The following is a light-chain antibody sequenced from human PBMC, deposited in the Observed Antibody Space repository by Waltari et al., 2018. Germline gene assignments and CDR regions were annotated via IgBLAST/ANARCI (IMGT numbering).Light chain of an antibody. CDR3: SLYMGSGIWV. J-gene: IGLJ3*02. Sequence: QTVVTQEPSLSVSPRGTVTLTCTLSSGPLSTTSYATWYQQTPGQAPRTLVYKGNSRSSGVPDRFSGSILGNKAALTITGAQADDECDYYCSLYMGSGIWVFGGGTKLTVL. CDR2: KGN. V-gene: IGLV8-61*01. CDR1: SGPLSTTSY.